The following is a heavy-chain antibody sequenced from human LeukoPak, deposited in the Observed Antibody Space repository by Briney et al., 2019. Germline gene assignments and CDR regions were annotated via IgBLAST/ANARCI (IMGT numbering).Heavy chain of an antibody. D-gene: IGHD4-17*01. V-gene: IGHV4-38-2*02. CDR1: GYSISSGYY. Sequence: PSETLSLTCAVSGYSISSGYYWGWIRQPPGKGLEWIGSIYHSGSTYYNPSLKSRVTISVDTSKNQFSLKLSSVTAADTAVYYCARDNGDYVVDYWGQGTLVTVSS. CDR3: ARDNGDYVVDY. CDR2: IYHSGST. J-gene: IGHJ4*02.